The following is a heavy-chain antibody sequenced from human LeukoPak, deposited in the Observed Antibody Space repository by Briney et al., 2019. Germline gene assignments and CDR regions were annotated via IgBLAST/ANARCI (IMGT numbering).Heavy chain of an antibody. CDR1: GGSFSGYY. J-gene: IGHJ4*02. CDR2: INHSGST. V-gene: IGHV4-34*01. Sequence: SETLSLTCAVYGGSFSGYYWSWIRRPPGKGLEWIGEINHSGSTNYNPSLKSRVTISVDTSKNQFSLKLSSVTAADTVVYYCARGENFDYWGQGTLVTVSS. CDR3: ARGENFDY.